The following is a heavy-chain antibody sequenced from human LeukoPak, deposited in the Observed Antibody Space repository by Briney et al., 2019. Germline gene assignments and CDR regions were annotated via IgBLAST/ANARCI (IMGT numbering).Heavy chain of an antibody. V-gene: IGHV3-48*03. CDR1: GLTFSSYE. CDR3: ARDYDFWSGFPPLFDY. CDR2: ISSSDSTI. J-gene: IGHJ4*02. D-gene: IGHD3-3*01. Sequence: TAGSLRISCAASGLTFSSYEMNWGRQAPRKWLDWVSHISSSDSTIYYADSVKGRFTISRDNAKNSLYLQMNSLRAEDTAVYYCARDYDFWSGFPPLFDYWGQGTLVTVSS.